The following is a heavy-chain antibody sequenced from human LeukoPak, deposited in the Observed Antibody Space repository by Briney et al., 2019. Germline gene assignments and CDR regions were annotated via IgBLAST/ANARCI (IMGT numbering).Heavy chain of an antibody. V-gene: IGHV3-21*04. CDR2: ITGDSTYI. CDR3: VKDDGWVQYAN. D-gene: IGHD5-24*01. J-gene: IGHJ4*02. Sequence: GGSLRLSCAASGLTFSAYSLNWIRQAPGKGLEWVATITGDSTYISHADSVKGRFIISRDNSKNTVYLQMNSLSAEDAAVYYCVKDDGWVQYANWGQGTLVTVSS. CDR1: GLTFSAYS.